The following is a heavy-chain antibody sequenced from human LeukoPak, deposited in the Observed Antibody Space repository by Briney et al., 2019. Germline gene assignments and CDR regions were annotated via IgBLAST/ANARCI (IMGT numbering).Heavy chain of an antibody. Sequence: GGSLRLSCAASGFTFSSYEMNWVRQAPGKGLEWVSYISSSGSTIYYADSVKGRFTISRDNAKNSLYLQMNSLRAEDMAVYYCAELGITMIGGVWGKGTTVTISS. CDR3: AELGITMIGGV. CDR1: GFTFSSYE. J-gene: IGHJ6*04. V-gene: IGHV3-48*03. CDR2: ISSSGSTI. D-gene: IGHD3-10*02.